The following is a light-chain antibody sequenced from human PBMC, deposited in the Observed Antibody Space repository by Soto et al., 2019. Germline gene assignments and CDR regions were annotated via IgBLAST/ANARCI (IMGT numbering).Light chain of an antibody. V-gene: IGLV9-49*01. CDR2: VGTGGIVG. Sequence: QSVLTQPPSASASLGASVTLTCTLSSGYSNYKVDWYQQRPGKGPRFVMRVGTGGIVGSKGDGIPDRFSVSGSGLNRYLTIKNIQEEDESDYHCGADHGSGSNLYVFGTGTKLTVL. CDR1: SGYSNYK. CDR3: GADHGSGSNLYV. J-gene: IGLJ1*01.